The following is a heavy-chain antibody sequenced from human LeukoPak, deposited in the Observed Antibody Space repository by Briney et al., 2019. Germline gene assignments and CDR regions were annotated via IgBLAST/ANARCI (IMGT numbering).Heavy chain of an antibody. D-gene: IGHD2-2*02. CDR1: GYTLTELS. CDR2: FDPEDGET. V-gene: IGHV1-24*01. Sequence: ASVKVSCKVSGYTLTELSMHWVRQAPGKGLEWMGGFDPEDGETIYAQKFQGRVTMTEDTSTDTAYMELSSLRSEDTAMYYCARTYQLLYDDAFDIWGQGTMVTVSS. CDR3: ARTYQLLYDDAFDI. J-gene: IGHJ3*02.